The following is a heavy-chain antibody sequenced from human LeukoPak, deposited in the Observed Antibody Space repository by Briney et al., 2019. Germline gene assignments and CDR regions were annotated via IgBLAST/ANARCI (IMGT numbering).Heavy chain of an antibody. CDR1: GGSFSGYY. CDR3: ARGPPTDYYDSSGFSSVFDY. V-gene: IGHV4-34*01. Sequence: KSSETLSLTCAVYGGSFSGYYWSWIRQPPGKGLELIGEINDSGSTNYNPSLKSRVTISVDTSKNQFSLKMSSVTAADTAVYFCARGPPTDYYDSSGFSSVFDYWGQGTLVTVSS. D-gene: IGHD3-22*01. J-gene: IGHJ4*02. CDR2: INDSGST.